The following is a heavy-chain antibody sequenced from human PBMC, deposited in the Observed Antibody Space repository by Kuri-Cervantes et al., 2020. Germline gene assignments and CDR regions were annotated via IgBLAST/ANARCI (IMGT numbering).Heavy chain of an antibody. Sequence: SETLSLTCSVSGYSISSGYYWGWFRQPPGKGLEWIGYIYYSGSTNYNPSLKSRVTISVDTSKSQFSLQLNSVTPEDTAVYYCARGWVLGVWGQGTMVTVSS. CDR2: IYYSGST. D-gene: IGHD3-16*01. CDR3: ARGWVLGV. V-gene: IGHV4-38-2*02. CDR1: GYSISSGYY. J-gene: IGHJ3*01.